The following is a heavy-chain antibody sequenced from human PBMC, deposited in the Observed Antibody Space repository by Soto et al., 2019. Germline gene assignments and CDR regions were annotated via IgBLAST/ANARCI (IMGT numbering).Heavy chain of an antibody. Sequence: SETLSLTCTVSGGSINSHYWSWIRQPPGKGLEWIGFIYSSGSTNYNPSLKSRVTISLDTSKNQFSLKLSSVTAADTAVYYCARGGLLEWLSYYYMDVWAKGTTVTVSS. V-gene: IGHV4-59*11. CDR2: IYSSGST. CDR3: ARGGLLEWLSYYYMDV. CDR1: GGSINSHY. J-gene: IGHJ6*03. D-gene: IGHD3-3*01.